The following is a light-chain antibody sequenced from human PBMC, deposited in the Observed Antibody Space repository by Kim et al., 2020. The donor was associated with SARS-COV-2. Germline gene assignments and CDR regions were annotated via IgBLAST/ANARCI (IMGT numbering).Light chain of an antibody. Sequence: SASVCDRVTITCRAGQGVSRYLAWYQQKSGRAPKLLIYKASSLDSVVPLRFSVSGSGAEFTLTVTSLQPDDFATYYCQQYNSYPYTFGQGTKLEI. CDR1: QGVSRY. CDR3: QQYNSYPYT. CDR2: KAS. V-gene: IGKV1-5*03. J-gene: IGKJ2*01.